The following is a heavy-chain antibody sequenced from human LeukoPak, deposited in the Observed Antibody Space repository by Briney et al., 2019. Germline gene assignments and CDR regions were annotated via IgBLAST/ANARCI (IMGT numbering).Heavy chain of an antibody. CDR2: IFGSGGSP. J-gene: IGHJ4*02. D-gene: IGHD5-18*01. CDR3: GKTTVGYSSGQKPAWPVDY. CDR1: GFTFGSHA. V-gene: IGHV3-23*01. Sequence: GGSLRLSCEASGFTFGSHAMYWVRQAPGKGLEWVAGIFGSGGSPHYADPVKGRFTISRDDSRNTVYLQINSLRAEDTAVYYCGKTTVGYSSGQKPAWPVDYWGQGTLVTVSS.